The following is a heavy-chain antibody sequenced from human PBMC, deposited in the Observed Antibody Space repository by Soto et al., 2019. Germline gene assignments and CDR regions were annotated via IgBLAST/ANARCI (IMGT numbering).Heavy chain of an antibody. CDR1: GFTFSSYG. D-gene: IGHD3-10*01. V-gene: IGHV3-33*01. CDR3: ARAQKNYYGSGGFDY. J-gene: IGHJ4*02. CDR2: IWYDGSNK. Sequence: GGSLRLSCAASGFTFSSYGMHWVRQAPGKGLEWVAVIWYDGSNKYYADSVKGRFTISRDNSKNTLYLQMNSLRAEDTAVYYCARAQKNYYGSGGFDYWGQGTLVTVSS.